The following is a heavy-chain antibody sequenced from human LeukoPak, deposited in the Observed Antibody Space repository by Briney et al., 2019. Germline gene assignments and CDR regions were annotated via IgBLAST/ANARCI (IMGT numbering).Heavy chain of an antibody. CDR3: ARCYDYVWGSYDY. J-gene: IGHJ4*02. CDR2: ISSSGSTI. CDR1: GFTFSSYE. V-gene: IGHV3-48*03. D-gene: IGHD3-16*01. Sequence: PGGSLRLSCAASGFTFSSYEMNWVRQAPGKGLEWVPYISSSGSTIYYADSVKGRFIISRDNAKNSLYLQMNSLRAEDTAVYYCARCYDYVWGSYDYWGQGTLVTVSS.